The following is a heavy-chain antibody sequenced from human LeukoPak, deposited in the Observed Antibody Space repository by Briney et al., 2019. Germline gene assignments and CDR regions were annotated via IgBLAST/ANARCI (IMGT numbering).Heavy chain of an antibody. CDR2: INRDGSST. D-gene: IGHD4-17*01. Sequence: PGGFLRLSCAASGIIFSNYWMHWVRQAPGKGLVWVSRINRDGSSTSYADSVKGRFTISRDNAKNTLYLQLNSLGAEDTAVYYCARDLLYGDYVGAYFDYWGQGALVTVSS. V-gene: IGHV3-74*01. CDR1: GIIFSNYW. J-gene: IGHJ4*02. CDR3: ARDLLYGDYVGAYFDY.